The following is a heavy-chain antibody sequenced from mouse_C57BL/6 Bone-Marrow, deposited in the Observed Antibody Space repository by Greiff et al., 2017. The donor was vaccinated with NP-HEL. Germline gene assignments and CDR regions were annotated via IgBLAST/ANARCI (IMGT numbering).Heavy chain of an antibody. CDR2: IDPANGNT. J-gene: IGHJ2*01. V-gene: IGHV14-3*01. Sequence: VQLKESVAELVRPGASVKLSCTASGFNIKNTYMHWVKQRPEQGLEWIGRIDPANGNTKYAPKFQGKATITADTSSNTAYLQLSSLTSEDTAIYYCARRYDYDEYYFDYWGQGTTLTVSS. CDR3: ARRYDYDEYYFDY. D-gene: IGHD2-4*01. CDR1: GFNIKNTY.